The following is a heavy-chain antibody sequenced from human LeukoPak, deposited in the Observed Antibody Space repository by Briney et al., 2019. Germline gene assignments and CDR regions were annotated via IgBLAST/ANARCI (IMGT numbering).Heavy chain of an antibody. CDR1: GFTFSSYA. V-gene: IGHV3-30*04. CDR3: ARSFAY. J-gene: IGHJ4*02. Sequence: PGGSLRLSCAASGFTFSSYAMHWVRQAPGKGLEWVAVISYDGSNKYYADSVKGRFTISRDNSKNTLYLQMSSLRAEDTAVYYCARSFAYWGQGTLVTVSS. CDR2: ISYDGSNK.